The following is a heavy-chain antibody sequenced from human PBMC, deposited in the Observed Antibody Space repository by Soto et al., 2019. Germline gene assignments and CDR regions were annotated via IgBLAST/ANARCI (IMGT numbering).Heavy chain of an antibody. D-gene: IGHD3-22*01. Sequence: AAVKVSCKVSGYTLTELSMHWVRQAPGKGLEWMGGFDPEDGETIYAQKFKGRVTMTEDTSTDTAYMELSSLRSEDTAVYYCATDDKDLQHYYDSSGYHNWGQGTLVTVSS. J-gene: IGHJ4*02. CDR1: GYTLTELS. V-gene: IGHV1-24*01. CDR3: ATDDKDLQHYYDSSGYHN. CDR2: FDPEDGET.